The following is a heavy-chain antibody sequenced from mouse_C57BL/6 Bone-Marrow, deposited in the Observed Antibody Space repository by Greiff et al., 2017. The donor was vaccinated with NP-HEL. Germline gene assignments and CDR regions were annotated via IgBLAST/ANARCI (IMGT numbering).Heavy chain of an antibody. D-gene: IGHD1-1*01. CDR1: GYTFPSYL. J-gene: IGHJ2*01. CDR3: ARYYYGSSSFDY. Sequence: QVQLQQPGAELVKPGASVKLSCKASGYTFPSYLMHWVKQRPGRGLEWIGRLDPNSGGTKYNEKFKSKATMTVDKPSSTAYMQLNSLTSEDSAVYYCARYYYGSSSFDYWGQGTTLTVSS. V-gene: IGHV1-72*01. CDR2: LDPNSGGT.